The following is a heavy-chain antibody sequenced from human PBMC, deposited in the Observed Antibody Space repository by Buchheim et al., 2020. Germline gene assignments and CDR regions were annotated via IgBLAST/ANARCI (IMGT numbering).Heavy chain of an antibody. D-gene: IGHD3-10*01. CDR3: AQTEFPRGGGYYGMDV. V-gene: IGHV4-4*02. Sequence: QVQLQESGPGLVKPSGTLSLTCAVSGGSISSSNWWSWVRQPPGKGLEWIGYIYYSGSTYYNPSLKSRVTISVDTSKNQFSLKLSSVTAADTAVYYCAQTEFPRGGGYYGMDVWGQGTT. J-gene: IGHJ6*02. CDR1: GGSISSSNW. CDR2: IYYSGST.